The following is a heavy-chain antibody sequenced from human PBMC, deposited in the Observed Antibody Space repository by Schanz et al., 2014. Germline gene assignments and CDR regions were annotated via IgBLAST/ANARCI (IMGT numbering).Heavy chain of an antibody. Sequence: VQLVESGGGVVRPGGSLRLSCAASGFGFDDYAMHWVRQAPGKGLEWVSGMSWNAGSLGYGDSVKGRFTISRDNAKNSLYLQMNSLRAEDTAVYYCARPSDSSWYMDVWGKGTVVTVSS. V-gene: IGHV3-9*01. D-gene: IGHD2-21*02. CDR3: ARPSDSSWYMDV. CDR2: MSWNAGSL. CDR1: GFGFDDYA. J-gene: IGHJ6*03.